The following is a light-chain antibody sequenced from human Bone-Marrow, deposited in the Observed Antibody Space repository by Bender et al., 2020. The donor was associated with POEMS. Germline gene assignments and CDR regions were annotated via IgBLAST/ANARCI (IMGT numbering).Light chain of an antibody. Sequence: QSVLTQPPSASGTPGQRVTISCSGGSSNIGAHAVNWYQHLPGTAPKLLIYSSHRRPSGVPDRFSGSKFGTSASLSISGLRSEDEADYYCAVWDDSLNGWVFGGGTKLTVL. J-gene: IGLJ3*02. CDR3: AVWDDSLNGWV. CDR1: SSNIGAHA. CDR2: SSH. V-gene: IGLV1-44*01.